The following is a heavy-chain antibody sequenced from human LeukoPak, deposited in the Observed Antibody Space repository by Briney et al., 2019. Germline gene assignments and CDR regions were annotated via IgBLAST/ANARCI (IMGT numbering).Heavy chain of an antibody. CDR1: GFTFSTYT. CDR3: ARDSNYYGSGSYSGYYLDV. Sequence: GGSLRLSCAASGFTFSTYTMNWVRQAPGKGLEWVSYISSSSSTIYYADSVKGRFTISRDNAKNSLYLQMNSLRAEDTAVYYCARDSNYYGSGSYSGYYLDVWGKGTTVTVSS. D-gene: IGHD3-10*01. V-gene: IGHV3-48*01. J-gene: IGHJ6*03. CDR2: ISSSSSTI.